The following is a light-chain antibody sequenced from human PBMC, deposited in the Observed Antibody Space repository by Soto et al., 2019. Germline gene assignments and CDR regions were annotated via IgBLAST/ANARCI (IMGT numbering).Light chain of an antibody. CDR2: DAS. CDR3: QQRSNWRGLT. Sequence: EIVLTQSPATLSLSPGERATLSCRASQSVSSYLAWYQQKPGQAPRLLIYDASNRATGIPARFIGSGSGTDFTLSISSLAPEDFAVYYCQQRSNWRGLTFGGGTKVEIK. V-gene: IGKV3-11*01. J-gene: IGKJ4*01. CDR1: QSVSSY.